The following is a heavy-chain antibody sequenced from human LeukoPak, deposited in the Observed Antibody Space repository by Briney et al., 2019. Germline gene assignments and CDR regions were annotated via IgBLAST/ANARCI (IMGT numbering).Heavy chain of an antibody. Sequence: PGRSLRLSCAASGFTFDDYAMHWVRQAPGKGLEWVSGISWNSGSIGYADSVKGRFTISRDNAKNSLYLQMSSLRAEDTALYYCAKDMTDKANYYYYYGMDVWGQGTTVTVSS. J-gene: IGHJ6*02. V-gene: IGHV3-9*01. CDR2: ISWNSGSI. CDR1: GFTFDDYA. CDR3: AKDMTDKANYYYYYGMDV. D-gene: IGHD5-18*01.